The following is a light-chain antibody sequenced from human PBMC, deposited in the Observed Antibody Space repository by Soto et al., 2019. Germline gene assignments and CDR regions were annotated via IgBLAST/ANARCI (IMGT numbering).Light chain of an antibody. CDR2: RNN. J-gene: IGLJ1*01. CDR1: SSNIGSNY. V-gene: IGLV1-47*01. CDR3: ATWDDSLSNYV. Sequence: ALTQPPSAYGTPGQRVTISCSGSSSNIGSNYVYWYQHLTGTAPKLLIYRNNQRPSGVPDRFSGSKSGTSASLAISGLRSEDEADYYCATWDDSLSNYVFGTGTKVTVL.